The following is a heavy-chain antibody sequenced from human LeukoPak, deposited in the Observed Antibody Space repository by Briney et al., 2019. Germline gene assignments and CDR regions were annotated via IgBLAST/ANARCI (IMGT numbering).Heavy chain of an antibody. J-gene: IGHJ4*02. V-gene: IGHV3-30-3*01. Sequence: GGSLRLSCAASGFTFSSYAMHWVRQAPGKGLEWVAVISYDGSNKYYADSVKGRFTISRDNSKNTLYLQMNSLRAEDTAAYYCARDETDYYDSSGVDYWGQGTLVTVSS. CDR2: ISYDGSNK. CDR3: ARDETDYYDSSGVDY. D-gene: IGHD3-22*01. CDR1: GFTFSSYA.